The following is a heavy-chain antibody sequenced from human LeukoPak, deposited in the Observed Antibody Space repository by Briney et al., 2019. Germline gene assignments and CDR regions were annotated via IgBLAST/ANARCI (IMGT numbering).Heavy chain of an antibody. CDR3: ARAKSVTAIPYNWFDP. D-gene: IGHD2-21*02. Sequence: SETLSLTCAVYGGSFSGYYWSWIRQPPGKGLEWIGEINHSGSTNYNPSLKSRVTISVDTSKNQFSLKLSSVTAADTAVYYCARAKSVTAIPYNWFDPWGQGTLVTVSS. V-gene: IGHV4-34*01. CDR2: INHSGST. J-gene: IGHJ5*02. CDR1: GGSFSGYY.